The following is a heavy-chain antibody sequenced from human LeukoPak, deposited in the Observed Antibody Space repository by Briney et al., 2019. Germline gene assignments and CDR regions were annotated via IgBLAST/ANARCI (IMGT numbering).Heavy chain of an antibody. CDR1: GCSITGYH. Sequence: SETLSLTCTVSGCSITGYHWSWIRQPPGKGLEWIGYIYSSGSTEYKPSLKSRATISADTSKSQFSLKLTSVTAADTAIYCCARRNDFDIWGQGTMVTVSS. J-gene: IGHJ3*02. CDR2: IYSSGST. CDR3: ARRNDFDI. V-gene: IGHV4-4*08.